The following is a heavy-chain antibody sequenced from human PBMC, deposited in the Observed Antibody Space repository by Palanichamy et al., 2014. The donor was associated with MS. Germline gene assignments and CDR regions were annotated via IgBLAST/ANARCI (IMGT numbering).Heavy chain of an antibody. V-gene: IGHV3-23*01. CDR3: AKAVAGYKWYFDL. D-gene: IGHD6-19*01. J-gene: IGHJ2*01. Sequence: EVQLLESEGGLVQPGGSLRLSCAASGFSFSSFAMSWVRQAPGKGLEWVSIISGSGSNTYYADSVKGRFTISRDNSQNTLYLQMNSLRADDTAVYYCAKAVAGYKWYFDLWGRGTLVTVSS. CDR1: GFSFSSFA. CDR2: ISGSGSNT.